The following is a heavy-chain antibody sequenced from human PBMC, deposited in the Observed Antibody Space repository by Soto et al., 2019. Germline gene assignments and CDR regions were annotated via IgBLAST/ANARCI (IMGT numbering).Heavy chain of an antibody. V-gene: IGHV4-31*03. CDR2: IYYSGNT. CDR1: GGSISSGGYY. D-gene: IGHD2-2*01. Sequence: QVQLQESGPGLVKPSQTLSLTCTFSGGSISSGGYYWSWIRQPPGKGLEWIGYIYYSGNTYYNPSLKSRVTISVDTSKDQFSLKLSSVTAADTAVYYCAVSRDGYSMDVWGQGTTVTVSS. CDR3: AVSRDGYSMDV. J-gene: IGHJ6*02.